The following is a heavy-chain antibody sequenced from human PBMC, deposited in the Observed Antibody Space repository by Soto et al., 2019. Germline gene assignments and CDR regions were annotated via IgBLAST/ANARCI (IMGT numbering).Heavy chain of an antibody. CDR1: GFTFSSYS. Sequence: GGSLRLSCAASGFTFSSYSMNWVRQAPGKGLEWVSSISSSSSYIYYADSVKGRFTISRDNAKNSLYLQMNSLRAEDTAVYYCARDGARDGGYDFWSGYYKPQDYYYYYGMDVWGQGTTVTVSS. CDR2: ISSSSSYI. J-gene: IGHJ6*02. D-gene: IGHD3-3*01. V-gene: IGHV3-21*01. CDR3: ARDGARDGGYDFWSGYYKPQDYYYYYGMDV.